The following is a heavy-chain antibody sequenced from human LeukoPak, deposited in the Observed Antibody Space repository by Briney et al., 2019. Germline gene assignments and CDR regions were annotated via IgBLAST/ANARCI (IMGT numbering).Heavy chain of an antibody. CDR2: ISGSGGST. V-gene: IGHV3-23*01. D-gene: IGHD3-9*01. J-gene: IGHJ4*02. Sequence: GGSLRLSCAASGFTFSSYAMSWVRQAPGQGLEWVSAISGSGGSTYYADSVKGRFTISRDNSKNTLYLQMNSLRAEDTAVYYCAKPYLGYDILTSCFDYWGQGTLVTVSS. CDR1: GFTFSSYA. CDR3: AKPYLGYDILTSCFDY.